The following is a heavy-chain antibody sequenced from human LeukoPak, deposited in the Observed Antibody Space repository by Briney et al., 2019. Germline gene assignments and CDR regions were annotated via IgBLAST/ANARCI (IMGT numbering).Heavy chain of an antibody. CDR2: INAGHGNT. CDR3: ARVEQWLVQGGNWFDS. Sequence: ASVKVSCKASGYTFTNYAMHWVRQAPGQRLEWMGWINAGHGNTKYSQEFQGRVTITRDTSASTAYMELSSLRSEDTAVYYCARVEQWLVQGGNWFDSWGQGTLVTVSS. D-gene: IGHD6-19*01. V-gene: IGHV1-3*03. CDR1: GYTFTNYA. J-gene: IGHJ5*01.